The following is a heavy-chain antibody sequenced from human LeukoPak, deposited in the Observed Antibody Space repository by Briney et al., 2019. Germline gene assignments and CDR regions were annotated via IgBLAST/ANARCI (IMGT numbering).Heavy chain of an antibody. CDR1: GFTVSSNY. CDR3: ARAGDYGGNSVYFQH. Sequence: GGSLRLSCAASGFTVSSNYMSWVRQAPGKGLEWVAVISYDGSNKYYADSVKGRFTISRDNSKNTLYLQMNSLRAEDTAVYYCARAGDYGGNSVYFQHWGQGTLVTVSS. CDR2: ISYDGSNK. D-gene: IGHD4-23*01. V-gene: IGHV3-30*03. J-gene: IGHJ1*01.